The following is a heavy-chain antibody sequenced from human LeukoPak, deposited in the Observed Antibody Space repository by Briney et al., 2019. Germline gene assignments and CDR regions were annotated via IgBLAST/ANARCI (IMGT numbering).Heavy chain of an antibody. D-gene: IGHD4-23*01. CDR1: GGTFSSYP. J-gene: IGHJ4*02. CDR3: ARNSRVASTSGLNY. V-gene: IGHV1-69*01. Sequence: SVRVSCKASGGTFSSYPFTWVRQAPGQGLEWMGEITPIFGAANYAQTFQGRVTITADESTSTVFMELSSLRSDDTAFYYCARNSRVASTSGLNYWGQGTLVTVSS. CDR2: ITPIFGAA.